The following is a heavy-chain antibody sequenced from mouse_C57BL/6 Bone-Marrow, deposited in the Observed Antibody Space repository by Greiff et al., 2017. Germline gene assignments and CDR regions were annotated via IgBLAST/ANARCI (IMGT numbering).Heavy chain of an antibody. Sequence: QVQLQQPGAELVKPGASVKLSCKASGYTFTSYWMQWVKQRPGQGLEWIGEIDPSDSYTNYNQKFKGKATLTVDTSSSTAYMQLSSLTSEDSAVYYCAREGYYYGNYWYFDVWGTGTTVTGSS. D-gene: IGHD1-1*01. CDR1: GYTFTSYW. J-gene: IGHJ1*03. CDR2: IDPSDSYT. V-gene: IGHV1-50*01. CDR3: AREGYYYGNYWYFDV.